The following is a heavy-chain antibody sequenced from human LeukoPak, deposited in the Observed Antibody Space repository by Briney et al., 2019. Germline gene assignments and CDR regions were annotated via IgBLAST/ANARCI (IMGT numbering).Heavy chain of an antibody. Sequence: SETLSLTCTVSGGSISGYYWSWIRQPPGKGLEWIGYIYYTGSTNYSPSLKGRVGISVDTSKNQFSLRLSSVTAADTAVYYCARHRYGDNVFDYWGQGTLVTVSS. CDR1: GGSISGYY. D-gene: IGHD4-17*01. CDR2: IYYTGST. V-gene: IGHV4-59*08. CDR3: ARHRYGDNVFDY. J-gene: IGHJ4*02.